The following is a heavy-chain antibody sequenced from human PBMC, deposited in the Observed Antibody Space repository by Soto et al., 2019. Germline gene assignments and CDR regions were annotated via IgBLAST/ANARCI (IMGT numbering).Heavy chain of an antibody. CDR3: ARLEAVTRSLGYFDY. D-gene: IGHD7-27*01. J-gene: IGHJ4*02. Sequence: QLQLQESGPGLVKPSQTLSLTCTVSGGSIRRSDYYWSWVRQLPGRGLEWIAYIYYSGSTFYTPSLMSRLAISVDTSRNQFSLSLTSVTAADMAVYYCARLEAVTRSLGYFDYWGQGIRVTVTS. CDR2: IYYSGST. V-gene: IGHV4-31*03. CDR1: GGSIRRSDYY.